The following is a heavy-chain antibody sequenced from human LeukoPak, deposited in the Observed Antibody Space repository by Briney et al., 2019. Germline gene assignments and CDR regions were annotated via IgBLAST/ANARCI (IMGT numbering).Heavy chain of an antibody. D-gene: IGHD5-24*01. CDR3: ARGGEMATIYGSFDL. V-gene: IGHV3-53*01. CDR1: GFTVSSNY. CDR2: IYSDGST. Sequence: GGSLRLSCAASGFTVSSNYMRWVRQAPGKGLEWVSVIYSDGSTYYADSVKGRFTISRDNSKNTLYLQMNSLRAEDTAVYYCARGGEMATIYGSFDLWGRGTLVTVSS. J-gene: IGHJ2*01.